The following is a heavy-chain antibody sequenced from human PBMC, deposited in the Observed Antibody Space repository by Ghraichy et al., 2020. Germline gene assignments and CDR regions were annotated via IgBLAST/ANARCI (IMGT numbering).Heavy chain of an antibody. D-gene: IGHD3-16*01. J-gene: IGHJ6*03. CDR2: IYHSGST. CDR1: GDSITNGDYY. Sequence: SETLSLTCTVSGDSITNGDYYWSWIRQPPGKGLEWIGFIYHSGSTYYNPSLKSRVTISVDTSKNQFFLKLSSVTVADTAVYYCARDPRWGANYYYYMEVWGKGTTVTVSS. V-gene: IGHV4-30-4*08. CDR3: ARDPRWGANYYYYMEV.